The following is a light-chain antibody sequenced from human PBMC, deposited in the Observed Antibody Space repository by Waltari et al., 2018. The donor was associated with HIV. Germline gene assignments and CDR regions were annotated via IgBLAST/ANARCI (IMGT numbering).Light chain of an antibody. CDR1: SSDVGGYNY. V-gene: IGLV2-8*01. CDR2: EVN. CDR3: SSYAGSNNRV. Sequence: QSALTQPPSASGSPGQSVTISCTGTSSDVGGYNYVPWYQQHPGKAPKLMIYEVNKRPSGVPDRFSGSKSGNTVSLTVSGLQAEDEADYYCSSYAGSNNRVFGGGTKLTVL. J-gene: IGLJ2*01.